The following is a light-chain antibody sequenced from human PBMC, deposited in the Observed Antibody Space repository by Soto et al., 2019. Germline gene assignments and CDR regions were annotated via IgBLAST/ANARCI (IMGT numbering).Light chain of an antibody. CDR3: QQYGSSPPGT. J-gene: IGKJ3*01. Sequence: EIVLTQSPGTLSLSPGERATPSCRASQSVSSSYLAWYQQKPGQAPRLLIYGASSRATGIPDRFSGSGSGTDFTLTISRLEPEDFAVYYCQQYGSSPPGTFGPGTKVDIK. CDR2: GAS. CDR1: QSVSSSY. V-gene: IGKV3-20*01.